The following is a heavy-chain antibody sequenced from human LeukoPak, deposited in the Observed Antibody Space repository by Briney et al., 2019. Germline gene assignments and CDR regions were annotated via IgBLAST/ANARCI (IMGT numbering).Heavy chain of an antibody. CDR1: GYTFTSYG. Sequence: ASVKVSCKASGYTFTSYGISWVRQATGQGLERMGWISAYNGNTNYAQKLQGRVTMTTDTSTSTAYMELRSLRSDDTAVYYCATTRYDSSGYYYPDAFDIWGQGTMVTVSS. D-gene: IGHD3-22*01. CDR3: ATTRYDSSGYYYPDAFDI. CDR2: ISAYNGNT. J-gene: IGHJ3*02. V-gene: IGHV1-18*01.